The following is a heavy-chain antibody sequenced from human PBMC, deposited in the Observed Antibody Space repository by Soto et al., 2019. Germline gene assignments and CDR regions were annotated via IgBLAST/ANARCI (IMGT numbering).Heavy chain of an antibody. J-gene: IGHJ5*02. CDR2: ISYSGST. D-gene: IGHD2-21*01. Sequence: ASETLSHTCTVSRGSLSSGSYYWTWVRQPPGKGLEWIGYISYSGSTYYNPSLKSRVTISVDTSKNQFSLKLSSVTAADTAVYYCSSIETIGHCSPRGQRTPVPVSA. CDR3: SSIETIGHCSP. V-gene: IGHV4-61*01. CDR1: RGSLSSGSYY.